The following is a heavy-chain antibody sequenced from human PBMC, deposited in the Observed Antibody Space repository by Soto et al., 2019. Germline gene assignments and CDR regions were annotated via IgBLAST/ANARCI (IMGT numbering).Heavy chain of an antibody. CDR2: IYYSGST. Sequence: PSETLSLTCTVSGGSISSGDYYWSWIHQPPGKGLEWIGYIYYSGSTYYNPSLKSRVTISVDTSKNQFSLKLSSVTAADTAVYYCARAESKTYYYDSSGYTFDYWGQGTLVTVSS. CDR3: ARAESKTYYYDSSGYTFDY. D-gene: IGHD3-22*01. CDR1: GGSISSGDYY. J-gene: IGHJ4*02. V-gene: IGHV4-30-4*01.